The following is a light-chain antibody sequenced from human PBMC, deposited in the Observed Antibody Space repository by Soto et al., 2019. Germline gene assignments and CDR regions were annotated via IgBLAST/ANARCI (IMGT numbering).Light chain of an antibody. J-gene: IGLJ3*02. V-gene: IGLV2-14*01. CDR3: SSYTTSNTQV. CDR1: SSDVGTYNY. CDR2: DVS. Sequence: QSALTQPASVSGSPGQSITISCTGTSSDVGTYNYVSWYQHRPGKAPKLMIYDVSYRPSGVSNRFSGSKSANTASLTISGLQAEDEADYYCSSYTTSNTQVFGGGTKVT.